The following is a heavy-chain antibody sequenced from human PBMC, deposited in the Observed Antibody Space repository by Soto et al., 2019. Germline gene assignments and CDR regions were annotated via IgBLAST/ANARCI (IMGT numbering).Heavy chain of an antibody. CDR1: GFTFSNYW. CDR2: IKQDGSDK. D-gene: IGHD4-17*01. CDR3: ARDRGDYDYDDYSPFDY. Sequence: GGALRLSCAASGFTFSNYWMNWVRQAPGKGLEWVANIKQDGSDKYYVDSLKGRFTISRDNAKNSLYLQMNSLRAEDTAVYYCARDRGDYDYDDYSPFDYWGQGTLVTVSS. J-gene: IGHJ4*02. V-gene: IGHV3-7*01.